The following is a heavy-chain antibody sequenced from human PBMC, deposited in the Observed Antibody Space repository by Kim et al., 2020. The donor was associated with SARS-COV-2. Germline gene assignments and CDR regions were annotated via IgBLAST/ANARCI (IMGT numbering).Heavy chain of an antibody. V-gene: IGHV1-8*01. D-gene: IGHD4-17*01. CDR1: GYSFISFD. CDR3: ARVLPPYGDY. Sequence: ASVKVSCQASGYSFISFDINWVRQATGQGLEWMGWMNPNSGNTGYVQRFQGRATMTRDVSIRTAYMEVSNLRSEDTAVYYCARVLPPYGDY. J-gene: IGHJ4*01. CDR2: MNPNSGNT.